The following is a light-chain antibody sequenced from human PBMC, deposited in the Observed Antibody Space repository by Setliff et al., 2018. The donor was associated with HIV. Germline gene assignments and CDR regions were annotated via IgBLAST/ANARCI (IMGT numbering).Light chain of an antibody. CDR2: DNN. CDR3: QSYDSSLSGGV. J-gene: IGLJ3*02. CDR1: SSNIGAGYN. V-gene: IGLV1-40*01. Sequence: QSVLTQPRSVSGSPGQSVTISCTGSSSNIGAGYNVHWYQQLPGTVPKLLIYDNNNRPSGVSDRFSASRSGTSASLAITGLQAEDEADYYCQSYDSSLSGGVFGGGTKVTVL.